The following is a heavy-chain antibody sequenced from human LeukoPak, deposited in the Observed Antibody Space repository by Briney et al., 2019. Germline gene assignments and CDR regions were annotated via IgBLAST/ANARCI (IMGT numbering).Heavy chain of an antibody. CDR3: ARGEYCSGGSCYGLFAFDI. CDR1: GYTFTNYY. V-gene: IGHV1-46*01. D-gene: IGHD2-15*01. J-gene: IGHJ3*02. CDR2: INPSGGST. Sequence: ASVKVSCKASGYTFTNYYIHWVRQAPGQGLECMGIINPSGGSTSYAQKFQGRVTMTRDTSISTAYMELSRLRSDDTAVYYCARGEYCSGGSCYGLFAFDIWGQGTMVTVSS.